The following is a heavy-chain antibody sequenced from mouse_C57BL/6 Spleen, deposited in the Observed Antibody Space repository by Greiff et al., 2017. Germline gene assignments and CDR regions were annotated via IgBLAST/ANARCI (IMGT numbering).Heavy chain of an antibody. V-gene: IGHV5-17*01. Sequence: EVQRVESGGGLVKPGGSLKLSCAASGFTFSDYGMHWVRQAPEKGLEWVAYISSGSSTIYYADKVKGRFTISRDNAKNTLFLQMTSLRSGDTAMYYCASAGLLLRSYYYAMDYWGQGTSGTVSS. CDR3: ASAGLLLRSYYYAMDY. D-gene: IGHD1-1*01. CDR1: GFTFSDYG. CDR2: ISSGSSTI. J-gene: IGHJ4*01.